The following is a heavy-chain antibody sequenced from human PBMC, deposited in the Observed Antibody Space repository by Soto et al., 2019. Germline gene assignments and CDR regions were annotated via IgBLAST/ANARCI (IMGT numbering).Heavy chain of an antibody. CDR3: AREGRTGCYPCEWFDP. CDR2: MNPNSGNT. J-gene: IGHJ5*02. V-gene: IGHV1-8*01. Sequence: GASVKVSCKASGYTVTSYDINCVRQATGQGLEWMGWMNPNSGNTGYAQKFQGRVTMTRNTSISTAYMELSSLRSEDTAVYYCAREGRTGCYPCEWFDPWGQGTLVTVSS. D-gene: IGHD2-15*01. CDR1: GYTVTSYD.